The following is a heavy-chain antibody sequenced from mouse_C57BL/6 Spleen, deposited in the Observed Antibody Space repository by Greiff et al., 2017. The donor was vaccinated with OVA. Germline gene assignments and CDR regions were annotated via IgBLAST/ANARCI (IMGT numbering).Heavy chain of an antibody. Sequence: VKLQQPGAELVRPGSSVKLSCKASGYTFTSYWMHWVKQRPIQGLEWIGNIDPSDSETHYNQKFKDKATLTVDKSSSTAYMQLSSLTSEDSAVYYCAREGYDYQFAYWGQGTLVTVSA. D-gene: IGHD2-4*01. CDR1: GYTFTSYW. CDR2: IDPSDSET. J-gene: IGHJ3*01. V-gene: IGHV1-52*01. CDR3: AREGYDYQFAY.